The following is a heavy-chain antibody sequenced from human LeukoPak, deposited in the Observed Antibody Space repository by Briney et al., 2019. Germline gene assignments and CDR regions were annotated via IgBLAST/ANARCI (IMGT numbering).Heavy chain of an antibody. V-gene: IGHV1-2*02. Sequence: ASVKVSCKASGYTFTDHYIHWVRQAPGQGLEWMGWINPNSGGTNYAQKFQGRVTMTRDTSITTAYMELSRLRSDDTAVYYCAKELYGSGSYYPTWGQGTLVTVSS. CDR2: INPNSGGT. J-gene: IGHJ5*02. CDR1: GYTFTDHY. D-gene: IGHD3-10*01. CDR3: AKELYGSGSYYPT.